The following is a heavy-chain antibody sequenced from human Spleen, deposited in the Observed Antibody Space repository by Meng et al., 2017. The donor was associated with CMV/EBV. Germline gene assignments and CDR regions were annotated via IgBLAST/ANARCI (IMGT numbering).Heavy chain of an antibody. J-gene: IGHJ4*02. D-gene: IGHD6-13*01. Sequence: ISSNTYSWACIRQPRGKGLEWIGSIYYSGNSYLNPSLRSRVTVSVDTSKSQFSLKLTSATAADTAVYYCARHTRRTATGTHYFFDSWGQGTLVTVSS. CDR3: ARHTRRTATGTHYFFDS. CDR1: ISSNTYS. V-gene: IGHV4-39*01. CDR2: IYYSGNS.